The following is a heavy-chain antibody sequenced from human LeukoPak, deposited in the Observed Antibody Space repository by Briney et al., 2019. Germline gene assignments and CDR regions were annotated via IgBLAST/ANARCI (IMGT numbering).Heavy chain of an antibody. D-gene: IGHD5-18*01. CDR1: GGTFSSYA. CDR2: IIPIFGTA. V-gene: IGHV1-69*06. CDR3: ARALRGYSYGPKPRDYYYYYYMDV. Sequence: ASVKVSCKASGGTFSSYAISWVRQAPGQGLEWMGGIIPIFGTANYAQKFQGRVTITADKSTSTAYMELSSLRSEDTAVYYCARALRGYSYGPKPRDYYYYYYMDVWGKGTTVTVSS. J-gene: IGHJ6*03.